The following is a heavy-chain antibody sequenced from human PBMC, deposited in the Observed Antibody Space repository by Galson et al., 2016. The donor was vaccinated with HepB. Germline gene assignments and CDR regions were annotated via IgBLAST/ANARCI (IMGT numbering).Heavy chain of an antibody. J-gene: IGHJ6*02. V-gene: IGHV3-66*01. CDR3: ARGYGMDV. Sequence: LRLSCAASGFTVSSNYMSWVRQAPGKGLEWVSVIYGGGTTYYADSVKDTFTISRDNSKNTVHLQMTSLRVGDTAVYYCARGYGMDVWGQGTTVTVSS. CDR1: GFTVSSNY. CDR2: IYGGGTT.